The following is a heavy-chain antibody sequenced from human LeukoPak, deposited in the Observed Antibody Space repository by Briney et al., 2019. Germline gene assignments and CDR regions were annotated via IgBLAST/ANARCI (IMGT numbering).Heavy chain of an antibody. CDR3: ASASYIHLWSQSFDY. CDR2: IKQEERDT. Sequence: GGSLRLSCVVSGFTFSNYWMSWVRQAPGEGLDWVANIKQEERDTYYLDSVKGRFTISRDNARNSLYLQMNSVRAEVRAVYYCASASYIHLWSQSFDYWGQGTLVTVSS. J-gene: IGHJ4*02. CDR1: GFTFSNYW. V-gene: IGHV3-7*05. D-gene: IGHD5-18*01.